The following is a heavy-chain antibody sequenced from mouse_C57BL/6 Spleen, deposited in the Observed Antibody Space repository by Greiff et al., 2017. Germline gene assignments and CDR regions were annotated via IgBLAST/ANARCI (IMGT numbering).Heavy chain of an antibody. V-gene: IGHV2-5*01. CDR3: AKRSSTTVGYAMDY. D-gene: IGHD1-1*01. CDR2: IWSGGST. Sequence: QVHVKQSGPGLVQPSQSLSITCTASGFSLTSYGVHWVRQSPGKGLEWLGVIWSGGSTAYNAAFMSRLSITTANSTSQVFFKMNSLQADDTAIYDCAKRSSTTVGYAMDYWGQGTSVTVSS. CDR1: GFSLTSYG. J-gene: IGHJ4*01.